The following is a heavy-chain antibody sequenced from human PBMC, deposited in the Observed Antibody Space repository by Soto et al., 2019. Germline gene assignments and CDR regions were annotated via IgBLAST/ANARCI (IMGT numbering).Heavy chain of an antibody. CDR3: FRGGVTSRTFDY. D-gene: IGHD3-16*01. V-gene: IGHV5-51*01. CDR1: GYIIKNYW. Sequence: EVQLVQSGTEVKQPGESLKISCKASGYIIKNYWIGWVRQMHGQGLEWMGIIFPDDSDTRYSPSFQGHFTISVDKSISTAYVQWSSLKASDSAIYYCFRGGVTSRTFDYWGQGTLVAVSS. J-gene: IGHJ4*02. CDR2: IFPDDSDT.